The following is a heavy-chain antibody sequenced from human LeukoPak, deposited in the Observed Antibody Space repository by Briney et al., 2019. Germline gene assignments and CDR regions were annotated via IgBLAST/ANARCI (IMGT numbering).Heavy chain of an antibody. J-gene: IGHJ5*02. V-gene: IGHV3-74*01. CDR3: ARPLSSNCRIDP. Sequence: PGGSLRLSCAASGFTFSSYWMHWVRQAPGKGLVWVSRINFDGSSTTYADSVKGRFTISRDNAKNTLYLQMNSLRVEDTAVYYYARPLSSNCRIDPWGQGTLVTVSS. CDR1: GFTFSSYW. D-gene: IGHD1-1*01. CDR2: INFDGSST.